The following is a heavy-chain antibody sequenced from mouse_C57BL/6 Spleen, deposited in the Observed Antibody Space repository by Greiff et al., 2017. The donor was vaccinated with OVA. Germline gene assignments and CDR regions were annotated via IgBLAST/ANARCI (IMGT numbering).Heavy chain of an antibody. D-gene: IGHD2-4*01. CDR3: APIYYDYDWFAY. Sequence: QVHVKQPGAELVKPGASVKLSCKASGYTFTSYWMHWVKQRPGQGLEWIGMIHPNSGSTNYNEKFKSKATLTVDKSSSTAYMQLSSLTSEDSAVYYCAPIYYDYDWFAYWGQGTLVTVSA. CDR1: GYTFTSYW. CDR2: IHPNSGST. V-gene: IGHV1-64*01. J-gene: IGHJ3*01.